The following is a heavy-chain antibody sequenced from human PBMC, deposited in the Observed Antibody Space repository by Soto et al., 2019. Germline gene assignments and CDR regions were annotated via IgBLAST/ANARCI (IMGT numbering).Heavy chain of an antibody. CDR2: ISYDGSNK. CDR3: AIGGVAAAGDYNWFDP. V-gene: IGHV3-30*03. D-gene: IGHD6-13*01. J-gene: IGHJ5*02. Sequence: PGGSLRLSCAASGFTFSSYGMHWVRQAPGKGLEWVAVISYDGSNKYYADSVKGRFTISRDNSKNTLYLQMNSLRAEDTAVYYCAIGGVAAAGDYNWFDPWGRGTLVTVSS. CDR1: GFTFSSYG.